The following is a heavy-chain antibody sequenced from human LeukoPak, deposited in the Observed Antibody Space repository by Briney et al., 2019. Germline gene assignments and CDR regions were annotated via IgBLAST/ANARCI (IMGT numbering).Heavy chain of an antibody. Sequence: PSGTLSLTCAVSGGSISSSNWWSWVRQPPGKGLEWIGEIYHSGSTNYNPPLKSRVTISVDKSKNQFSLKLTSVNAADTAVYYCARYTRSSALRTWGQGILVIVSP. CDR2: IYHSGST. CDR1: GGSISSSNW. CDR3: ARYTRSSALRT. V-gene: IGHV4-4*02. D-gene: IGHD3-10*01. J-gene: IGHJ4*02.